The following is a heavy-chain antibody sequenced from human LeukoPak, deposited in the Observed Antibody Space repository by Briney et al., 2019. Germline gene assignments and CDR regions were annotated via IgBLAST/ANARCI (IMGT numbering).Heavy chain of an antibody. V-gene: IGHV3-48*03. D-gene: IGHD6-13*01. CDR2: ISSSGSTI. CDR3: ARVIAAAAYYYGMDV. CDR1: GFTFSSYE. Sequence: GGSLRLSCAASGFTFSSYEMNWVRQAPGKGLEWVSYISSSGSTIYYADSVKGRFTISRDNAKNSLYPQMNSLRAEDTAVYYCARVIAAAAYYYGMDVWGKGTTVTVSS. J-gene: IGHJ6*04.